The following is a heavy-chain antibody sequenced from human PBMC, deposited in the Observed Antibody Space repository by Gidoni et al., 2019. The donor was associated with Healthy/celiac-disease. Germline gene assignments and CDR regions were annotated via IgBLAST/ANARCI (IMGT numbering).Heavy chain of an antibody. D-gene: IGHD6-13*01. CDR2: IKQDGSEK. CDR3: ARDELAAAGDSFDY. V-gene: IGHV3-7*03. CDR1: GFTFRSYW. Sequence: EVQLVESGGGLVQPGGSLRLSCAASGFTFRSYWMSWVRQAPGQGLEWVANIKQDGSEKYDVDSVKGRFTISRDNAKNSLYLQMNSLRAEDTAVYYCARDELAAAGDSFDYWGQGTLVTVSS. J-gene: IGHJ4*02.